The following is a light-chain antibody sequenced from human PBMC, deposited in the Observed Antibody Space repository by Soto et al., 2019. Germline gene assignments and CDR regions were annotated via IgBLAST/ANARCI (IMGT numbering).Light chain of an antibody. CDR1: QDISSY. CDR3: QQVRSYPST. V-gene: IGKV1-9*01. Sequence: IQLTQSPSCLSASVGDRVTIPCRASQDISSYLAWYQQKPGKAPNLLIYAASTLQSGVPSRFSASGVGTDFTLTISSLQAEDFATYYCQQVRSYPSTFGGGTKVDI. J-gene: IGKJ4*01. CDR2: AAS.